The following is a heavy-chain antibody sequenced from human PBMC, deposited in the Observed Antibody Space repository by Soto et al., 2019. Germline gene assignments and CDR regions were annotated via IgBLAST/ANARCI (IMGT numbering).Heavy chain of an antibody. J-gene: IGHJ3*02. CDR2: ISDSGST. CDR3: ARCSSSNCLDAFDI. V-gene: IGHV4-59*01. Sequence: QVQLQESGPGVMKPSETLSLTCTVSGGSISSYYWSWSRQPPGKGLEWVGYISDSGSTNYNLSLKSRVSISVDMSKNQVSLKLRSVTAADTAVYYCARCSSSNCLDAFDIWGQGTMVIGSS. D-gene: IGHD2-2*01. CDR1: GGSISSYY.